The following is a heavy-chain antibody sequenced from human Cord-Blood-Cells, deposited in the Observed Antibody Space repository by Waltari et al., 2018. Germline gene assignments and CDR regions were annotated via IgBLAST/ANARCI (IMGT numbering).Heavy chain of an antibody. V-gene: IGHV3-30*04. J-gene: IGHJ4*02. CDR3: AREVTIFGVVDY. CDR2: ISYDGSNK. CDR1: GFTFSSYA. Sequence: QVQLVESGGGVVQPGRSLRLSCAASGFTFSSYAMHWVRQAPGKGLELVAVISYDGSNKYYADSVKGRFTISRDKSKNTLYLQMNSLRAEDTTVYYCAREVTIFGVVDYWGQGTLVTVSS. D-gene: IGHD3-3*01.